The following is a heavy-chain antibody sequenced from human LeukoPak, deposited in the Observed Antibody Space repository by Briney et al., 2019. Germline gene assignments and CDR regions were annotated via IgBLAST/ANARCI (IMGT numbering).Heavy chain of an antibody. D-gene: IGHD5-18*01. V-gene: IGHV3-9*01. CDR3: AKGSYGRYYYYYMDV. CDR2: ISWNSGSI. J-gene: IGHJ6*03. Sequence: GGSLRLSCEASGFTVISNYMSWVRQAPGKGLEWVSGISWNSGSIGYADSVKGRFTISRDNAKNSLYLQMNSLRAEDTALYYCAKGSYGRYYYYYMDVWGKGTTVTISS. CDR1: GFTVISNY.